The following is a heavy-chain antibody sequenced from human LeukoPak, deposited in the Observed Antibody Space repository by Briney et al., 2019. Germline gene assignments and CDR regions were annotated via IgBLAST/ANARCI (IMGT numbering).Heavy chain of an antibody. D-gene: IGHD3-10*01. V-gene: IGHV1-18*01. CDR1: GYTFTNYD. CDR2: ISAYNGNT. Sequence: ASVKVSCKTSGYTFTNYDINWVRQAPGQGLEWMGWISAYNGNTNYAQKLQGRVTMTTDTSTSTAYMELRSLRSDDTAVYYCARANGLLWFGELYNFDYWGQGTLVTVSS. J-gene: IGHJ4*02. CDR3: ARANGLLWFGELYNFDY.